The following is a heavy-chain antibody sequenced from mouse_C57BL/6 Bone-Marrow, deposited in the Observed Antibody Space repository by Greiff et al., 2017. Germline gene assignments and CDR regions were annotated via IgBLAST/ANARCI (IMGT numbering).Heavy chain of an antibody. CDR2: ISSGGSYT. J-gene: IGHJ1*03. CDR1: GFTFSSYG. CDR3: ARPLYYDYDGYFDV. D-gene: IGHD2-4*01. Sequence: EVQLQQSGGDLVKPGGSLKLSCAASGFTFSSYGMSWVRQTPDKRLEWVATISSGGSYTYYPDSVKGRFTISRDNAKNTLYLQMSSLKSEDTAMYYCARPLYYDYDGYFDVWGTGTTVTVSS. V-gene: IGHV5-6*01.